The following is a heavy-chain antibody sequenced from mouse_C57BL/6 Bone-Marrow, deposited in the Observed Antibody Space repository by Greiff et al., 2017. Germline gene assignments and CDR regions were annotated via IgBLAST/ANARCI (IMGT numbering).Heavy chain of an antibody. CDR3: ARGDDYAAWFAY. D-gene: IGHD2-4*01. V-gene: IGHV5-15*01. CDR2: ISNFAYSF. J-gene: IGHJ3*01. Sequence: EVMLVESGGGLVQPGGSLKLPCAASGFTFSDYGMSLVRQAPRTGPVRVTFISNFAYSFYSAVTVTGRFTISSANDKNTLYLEMGSLRCESTAMYYCARGDDYAAWFAYGGQETLVTVSA. CDR1: GFTFSDYG.